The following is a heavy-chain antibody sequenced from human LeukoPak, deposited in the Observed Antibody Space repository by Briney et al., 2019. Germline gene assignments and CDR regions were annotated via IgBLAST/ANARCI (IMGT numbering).Heavy chain of an antibody. CDR3: AKDDGGSYYIYYYYMDV. Sequence: GGSLRLSCVASEFIVSINYMTWVRQAPGKGLEWVSLIYSRGDTKYADSVKGRFTISRDNSKNTLYLQMNSLRAEDTAVYYCAKDDGGSYYIYYYYMDVWGKGTTVTISS. CDR2: IYSRGDT. V-gene: IGHV3-53*01. CDR1: EFIVSINY. D-gene: IGHD1-26*01. J-gene: IGHJ6*03.